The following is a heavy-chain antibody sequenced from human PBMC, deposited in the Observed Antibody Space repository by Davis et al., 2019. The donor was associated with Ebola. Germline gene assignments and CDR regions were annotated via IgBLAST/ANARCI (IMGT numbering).Heavy chain of an antibody. CDR1: GFTFSNYAM. CDR2: IYYNGRT. J-gene: IGHJ4*02. D-gene: IGHD1-26*01. CDR3: ARSQDSSYTVKWARLDS. V-gene: IGHV4-4*01. Sequence: GSLRLSCAASGFTFSNYAMSWVRQPPGKGLEWIGAIYYNGRTYYNSSLESRVTMSVDRSKKQFSLKLTSVTAADTAVYFCARSQDSSYTVKWARLDSWGQGTLVTVSS.